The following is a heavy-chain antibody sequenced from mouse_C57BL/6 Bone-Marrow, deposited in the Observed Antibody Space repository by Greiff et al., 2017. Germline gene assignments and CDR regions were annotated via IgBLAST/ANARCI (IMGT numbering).Heavy chain of an antibody. V-gene: IGHV1-9*01. Sequence: QVQLQQSGAELMKPGASVKLSCKATGYTFTGYWIEWVKQRPGHGLEWIGEILPGSGSTNYNEQFKGKATFTADTSSNTAYMQLSSLTTDDSSIYYCATQIYYGNYPWFAYWGQGTLVTVSA. CDR1: GYTFTGYW. CDR2: ILPGSGST. D-gene: IGHD2-1*01. CDR3: ATQIYYGNYPWFAY. J-gene: IGHJ3*01.